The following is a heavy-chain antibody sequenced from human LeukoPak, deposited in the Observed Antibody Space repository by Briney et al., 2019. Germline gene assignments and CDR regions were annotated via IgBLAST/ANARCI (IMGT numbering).Heavy chain of an antibody. D-gene: IGHD3-22*01. CDR3: ARVTTGGYYNC. CDR2: IYYSGST. CDR1: GGSISSGDYY. V-gene: IGHV4-30-4*01. Sequence: SETLSLTCTVSGGSISSGDYYWSWIRQPPGKGLEWIGYIYYSGSTYHNPSLKSRVTISVDTSKNQFSLKLSSVTAADTAVYYCARVTTGGYYNCWGQGTLVTVSS. J-gene: IGHJ4*02.